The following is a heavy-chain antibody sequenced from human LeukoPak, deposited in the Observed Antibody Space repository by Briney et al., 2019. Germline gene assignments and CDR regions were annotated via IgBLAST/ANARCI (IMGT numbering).Heavy chain of an antibody. CDR2: IIPILGIA. J-gene: IGHJ5*02. CDR3: ARSYYDIPWGPSNWFDP. Sequence: GASVKVSCKASGGTFSSYAISWVRQAPGQGLEWMGRIIPILGIANYAQKFQGRVTITADKSTSTAYMELSSLRSEDTAVYYCARSYYDIPWGPSNWFDPWGQGTLVTVSS. V-gene: IGHV1-69*04. CDR1: GGTFSSYA. D-gene: IGHD3-9*01.